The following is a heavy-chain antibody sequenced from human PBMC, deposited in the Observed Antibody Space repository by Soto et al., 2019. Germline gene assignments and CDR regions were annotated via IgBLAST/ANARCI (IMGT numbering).Heavy chain of an antibody. CDR3: AGSGASGDYTAYMHV. CDR1: GNSFSSNV. J-gene: IGHJ6*01. V-gene: IGHV1-18*01. CDR2: ISASNGDT. D-gene: IGHD4-17*01. Sequence: QLHLVQSGAELKKPGASVKISCRASGNSFSSNVIGWVRQAPGQGLEWMSWISASNGDTNYAQKFRGRVTVTTDTSTSTVYMEMRGLTSDASAVYYCAGSGASGDYTAYMHVSGNGTAVTV.